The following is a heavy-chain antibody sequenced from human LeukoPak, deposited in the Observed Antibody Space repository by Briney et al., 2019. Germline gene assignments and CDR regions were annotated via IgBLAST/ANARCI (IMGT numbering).Heavy chain of an antibody. CDR1: GYTFTGYY. Sequence: ASVKVSCKASGYTFTGYYMHWVRQAPGQGLEWMGWINPNSGGTNYAQKLQGRVTMTRDTSTSTAYMELMSLRSDDTAVCYCAREKYSGSYLIDYWGQGTLVTVSS. V-gene: IGHV1-2*02. J-gene: IGHJ4*02. D-gene: IGHD1-26*01. CDR3: AREKYSGSYLIDY. CDR2: INPNSGGT.